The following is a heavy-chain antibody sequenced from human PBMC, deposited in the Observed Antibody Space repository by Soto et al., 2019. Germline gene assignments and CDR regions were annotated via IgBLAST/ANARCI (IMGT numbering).Heavy chain of an antibody. CDR1: GGTFSSYR. D-gene: IGHD2-2*02. Sequence: SVKVSCKASGGTFSSYRFNWVRQAPGQGLEWMGGIIPIFGTANYAQKFQGRVTITADESTSTAYMELSSLRSEDTAVYYCASSYCSSNSCYNWWYYGMDVWGQGTTVIVTS. J-gene: IGHJ6*02. V-gene: IGHV1-69*13. CDR2: IIPIFGTA. CDR3: ASSYCSSNSCYNWWYYGMDV.